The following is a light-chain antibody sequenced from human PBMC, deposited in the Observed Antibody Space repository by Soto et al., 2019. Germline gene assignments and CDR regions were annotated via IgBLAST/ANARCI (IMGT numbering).Light chain of an antibody. CDR1: SIDVGAHNY. CDR2: EVN. J-gene: IGLJ1*01. V-gene: IGLV2-14*01. Sequence: QSALTQPASVSGTPGQSITISCTGTSIDVGAHNYVSWYQQHPGKAPKLMIYEVNNRPSGVSNRFSGSKSGDTASLTISGLQAEDEADYYCSSYTTSSTYAFGTGTKLTVL. CDR3: SSYTTSSTYA.